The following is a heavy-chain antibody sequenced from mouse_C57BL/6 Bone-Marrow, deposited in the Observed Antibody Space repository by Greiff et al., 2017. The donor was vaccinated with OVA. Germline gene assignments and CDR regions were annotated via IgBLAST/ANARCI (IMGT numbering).Heavy chain of an antibody. Sequence: VHVKQSGAELVRPGASVKLSCTASGFNIKDDYMHWVKQRPEQGLEWIGWIDPENGDTEYASKFQGKATITADTSSNTAYLQLSSLTSEDTAVYYCTTSLGRGYFDYWGQGTTLTVSS. CDR1: GFNIKDDY. J-gene: IGHJ2*01. CDR3: TTSLGRGYFDY. D-gene: IGHD4-1*01. V-gene: IGHV14-4*01. CDR2: IDPENGDT.